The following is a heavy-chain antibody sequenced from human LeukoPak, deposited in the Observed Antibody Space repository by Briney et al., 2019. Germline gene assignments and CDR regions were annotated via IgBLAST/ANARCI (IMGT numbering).Heavy chain of an antibody. Sequence: GGSLRLSCAASGFTSSSYAMSWVRQAPGKGLEWVSAISGSGGSTYYADSVKGRFAISRDNSKNTLYLQMNSLRAEDTAVYYCAKGLEWLYTFDYWGQGTLVTVSS. V-gene: IGHV3-23*01. D-gene: IGHD3-3*01. J-gene: IGHJ4*02. CDR3: AKGLEWLYTFDY. CDR2: ISGSGGST. CDR1: GFTSSSYA.